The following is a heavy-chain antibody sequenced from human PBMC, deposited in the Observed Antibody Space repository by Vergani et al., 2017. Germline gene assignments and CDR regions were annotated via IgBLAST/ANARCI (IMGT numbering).Heavy chain of an antibody. CDR1: GGSINSHNYY. CDR2: IHTSGST. V-gene: IGHV4-61*02. Sequence: QVQLQESGPGLVKPSQTLSLTCTVSGGSINSHNYYWSWIRQPAGKGLEWIGRIHTSGSTNYNPSLKSRVTMSEDTSKNQFSLNLTSVTAADTAVYFCARDLGLRLGGPTRDYYGMDVWGQGTTVTVSS. J-gene: IGHJ6*02. D-gene: IGHD3-16*01. CDR3: ARDLGLRLGGPTRDYYGMDV.